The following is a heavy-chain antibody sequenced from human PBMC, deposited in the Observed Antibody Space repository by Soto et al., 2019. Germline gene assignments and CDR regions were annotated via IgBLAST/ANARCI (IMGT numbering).Heavy chain of an antibody. CDR2: ISAYNGNT. J-gene: IGHJ6*02. CDR1: GYTFTSYG. D-gene: IGHD3-10*01. V-gene: IGHV1-18*04. CDR3: ARAHITMVRGVIRHYYYGMDV. Sequence: QVQLVQSGAEVKKPGASVKVSCKASGYTFTSYGISWVRQAPGQGLEWMGWISAYNGNTNYAQKPQGRVTMTTDTSTSTAYMELRSLRSDDTAVYYCARAHITMVRGVIRHYYYGMDVWGQGTTVTVSS.